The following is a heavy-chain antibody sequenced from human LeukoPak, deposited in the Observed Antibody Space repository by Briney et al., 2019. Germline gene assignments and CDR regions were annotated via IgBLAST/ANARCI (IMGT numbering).Heavy chain of an antibody. CDR1: GFTFSNSG. CDR3: AKRSAESSGYFDY. Sequence: GTLRLSYAAPGFTFSNSGMNWVRPAPGKGLEWVSTISGSGDSTYYADSVKGRFTISRDNSKNTLYLQMNSLSAEDTAVYYCAKRSAESSGYFDYWGQGTLVTVSS. D-gene: IGHD6-19*01. V-gene: IGHV3-23*01. J-gene: IGHJ4*02. CDR2: ISGSGDST.